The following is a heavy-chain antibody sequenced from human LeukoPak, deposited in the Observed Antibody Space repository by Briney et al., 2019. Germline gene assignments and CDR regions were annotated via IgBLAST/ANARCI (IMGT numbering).Heavy chain of an antibody. CDR2: INHSGST. Sequence: SETLSLPCAVYGGSFSGYYWSWIRQPPGKGLEWIGEINHSGSTYYNPSLKSRVTISVDTSKNQFSLKLSSVTAADTAVYYCASAYSGSRGDNFDYWGQGTLVTVSS. CDR3: ASAYSGSRGDNFDY. V-gene: IGHV4-34*09. J-gene: IGHJ4*02. D-gene: IGHD1-26*01. CDR1: GGSFSGYY.